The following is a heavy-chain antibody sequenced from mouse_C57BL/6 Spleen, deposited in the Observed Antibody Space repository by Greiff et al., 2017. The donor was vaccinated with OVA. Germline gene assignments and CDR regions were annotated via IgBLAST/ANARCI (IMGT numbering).Heavy chain of an antibody. Sequence: EVKVVESGGGLVKPGGSLKLSCAASGFTFSSYAMSWVRQTPEKRLEWVATISDGGSYTYYPDNVKGRFTISRDNAKNNLYLQMSHLKSEDTAMYYCARVYDYAPFDYWGQGTTLTVSS. CDR3: ARVYDYAPFDY. CDR1: GFTFSSYA. CDR2: ISDGGSYT. D-gene: IGHD2-4*01. V-gene: IGHV5-4*03. J-gene: IGHJ2*01.